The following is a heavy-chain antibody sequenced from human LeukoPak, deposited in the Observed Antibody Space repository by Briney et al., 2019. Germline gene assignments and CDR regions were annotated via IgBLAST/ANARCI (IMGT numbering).Heavy chain of an antibody. J-gene: IGHJ4*02. CDR3: AKGALRYSSCYDY. CDR1: GFTFNNYW. CDR2: ISNDGSSA. Sequence: GGSLRLSCAASGFTFNNYWIHWVRQVPGKGLVWVSRISNDGSSASYVDSVKGRFTISRDNAKNTLFLQMNSLRAEDTAMYYCAKGALRYSSCYDYWGQGTPVTVSS. V-gene: IGHV3-74*01. D-gene: IGHD6-25*01.